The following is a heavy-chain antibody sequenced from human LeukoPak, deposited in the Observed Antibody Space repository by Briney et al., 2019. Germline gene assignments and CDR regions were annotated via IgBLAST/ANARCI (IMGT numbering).Heavy chain of an antibody. J-gene: IGHJ5*02. CDR2: INPNSGGT. D-gene: IGHD2-2*01. V-gene: IGHV1-2*02. CDR1: GYTFTGYY. Sequence: GASVKVSCKPSGYTFTGYYMHWVRQAPGQGLEWMGWINPNSGGTNYAQKFQGRVTMTRDTSISTVYMELSSLRSDDTAVYYCARSAPAVASLDWFDPWGQGTLVTVSS. CDR3: ARSAPAVASLDWFDP.